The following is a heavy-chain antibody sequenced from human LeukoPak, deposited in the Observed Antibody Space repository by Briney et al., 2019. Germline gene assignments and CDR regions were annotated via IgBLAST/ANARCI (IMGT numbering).Heavy chain of an antibody. Sequence: ASVKVSCKASGYTFTGYYIHWVRQAPGQGLEWMGWIHPNSGGTNYAQKFQGRVTVTRDTSITTAYMELSRLISDDTAVCYCARQISSAYYYWGQGTLVTVSS. D-gene: IGHD3-22*01. V-gene: IGHV1-2*02. CDR2: IHPNSGGT. CDR1: GYTFTGYY. CDR3: ARQISSAYYY. J-gene: IGHJ4*02.